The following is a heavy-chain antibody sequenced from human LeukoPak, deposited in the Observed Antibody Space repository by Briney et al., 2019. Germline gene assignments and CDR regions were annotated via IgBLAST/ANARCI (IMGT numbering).Heavy chain of an antibody. Sequence: NPSQTLSLTCTVSGGSISSGGYYWSWLRQPPGKGLEWIGYIYHSGSTYYNPSLKSRVTISVDRSKNQFSLKLSSVTAADTAVYYCARKFIGTWSGYYVPDYYYYYYMDVWGKGTTVTVSS. CDR1: GGSISSGGYY. CDR2: IYHSGST. J-gene: IGHJ6*03. D-gene: IGHD3-3*01. CDR3: ARKFIGTWSGYYVPDYYYYYYMDV. V-gene: IGHV4-30-2*01.